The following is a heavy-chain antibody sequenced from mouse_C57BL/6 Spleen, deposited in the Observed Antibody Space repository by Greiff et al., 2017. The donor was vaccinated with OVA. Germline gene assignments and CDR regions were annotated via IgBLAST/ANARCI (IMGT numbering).Heavy chain of an antibody. D-gene: IGHD1-1*01. CDR3: TTEGITTVVGAMDY. CDR1: GFNIKDDY. Sequence: EVQLQQSGAELVRPGASVKLSCTASGFNIKDDYMHWVKQRPEQGLEWIGWIDPENGDTEYASKFQGKATITADTSSNTAYLQLSSLTSEDTAVYYCTTEGITTVVGAMDYWGQGTSVTVSS. V-gene: IGHV14-4*01. J-gene: IGHJ4*01. CDR2: IDPENGDT.